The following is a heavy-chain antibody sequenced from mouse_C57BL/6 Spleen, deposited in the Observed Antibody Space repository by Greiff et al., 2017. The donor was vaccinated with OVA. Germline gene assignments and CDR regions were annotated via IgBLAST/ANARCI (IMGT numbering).Heavy chain of an antibody. CDR2: IYPGSGST. Sequence: VQLQQPGAELVKPGASVKMSCKASGYTFTSYWITWVKQRPGQGLEWIGDIYPGSGSTNYNAKFKSKATLTVDTSSSTAYMQRSSLTSEDSAVYDCARGDYGNPYWYCDVWGTGTTVTVSS. CDR1: GYTFTSYW. CDR3: ARGDYGNPYWYCDV. V-gene: IGHV1-55*01. J-gene: IGHJ1*03. D-gene: IGHD2-1*01.